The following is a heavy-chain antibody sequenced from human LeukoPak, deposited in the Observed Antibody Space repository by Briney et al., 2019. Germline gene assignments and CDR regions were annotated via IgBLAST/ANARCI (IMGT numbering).Heavy chain of an antibody. D-gene: IGHD1-26*01. CDR2: ISGSGGST. J-gene: IGHJ6*02. Sequence: GGSLRLSCAASGFTFSSYAMSWVRQAPGKGLEWVSAISGSGGSTYYADSVKGRFTISRDNSKNTLYLQMNSLRAEDTAVYYCAKAKKWELTYYYGMDVWGQGTTVTVSS. CDR3: AKAKKWELTYYYGMDV. V-gene: IGHV3-23*01. CDR1: GFTFSSYA.